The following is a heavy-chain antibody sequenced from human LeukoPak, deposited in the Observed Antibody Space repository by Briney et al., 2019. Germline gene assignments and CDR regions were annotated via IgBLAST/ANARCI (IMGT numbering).Heavy chain of an antibody. CDR3: ARRGGSSSRRSPIDY. V-gene: IGHV3-7*01. J-gene: IGHJ4*02. CDR1: GFTFSDYW. D-gene: IGHD6-6*01. CDR2: IKQDGSQR. Sequence: PGGSLRLSCTASGFTFSDYWMTWVRQAQGKGPGWVATIKQDGSQRYYVDSVRGRFTISRDNAKNSLFLQMNGLRAEDTAVYYCARRGGSSSRRSPIDYWGQGTLVTVSS.